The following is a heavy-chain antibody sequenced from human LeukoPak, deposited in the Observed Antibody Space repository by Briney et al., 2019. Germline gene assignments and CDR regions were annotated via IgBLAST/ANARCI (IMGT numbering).Heavy chain of an antibody. CDR2: IRYDGSNK. CDR3: AKSPPGGDDAFDI. CDR1: GFTFSSYG. V-gene: IGHV3-30*02. Sequence: GGSLRLSCAASGFTFSSYGMHWVRQAPGKGLEWVAFIRYDGSNKYYADYVKGRFTISRDNSKNSLFVQMNSLRAEDTAVYFCAKSPPGGDDAFDIWGQGTMVTVSS. J-gene: IGHJ3*02. D-gene: IGHD2-21*01.